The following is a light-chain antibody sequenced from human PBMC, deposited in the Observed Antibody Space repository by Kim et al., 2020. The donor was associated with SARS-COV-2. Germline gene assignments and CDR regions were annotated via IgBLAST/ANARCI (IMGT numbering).Light chain of an antibody. CDR3: SSYTSSSTWV. CDR2: EVS. Sequence: GQSVPSSVTGTRSDVGSDDRVSCYQQPPGTAPKVMIYEVSNRPSGVPDRFSGSKSGNTASLTISGLQAEDEADYYCSSYTSSSTWVFGGGTQLTVL. V-gene: IGLV2-18*02. CDR1: RSDVGSDDR. J-gene: IGLJ3*02.